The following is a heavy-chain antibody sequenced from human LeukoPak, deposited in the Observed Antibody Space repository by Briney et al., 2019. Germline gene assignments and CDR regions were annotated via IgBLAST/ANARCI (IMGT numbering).Heavy chain of an antibody. D-gene: IGHD5-12*01. V-gene: IGHV4-59*01. Sequence: PSETLSLTCTVSGGSISSYYWSWIRQPPGKGLEWIGYIYYSGSTNYNPSLKSRVTISVDTSKNQFSLKLSSVTAADTAVHYCARSSGYNNAFDIWGQGTMVTVSS. CDR1: GGSISSYY. J-gene: IGHJ3*02. CDR2: IYYSGST. CDR3: ARSSGYNNAFDI.